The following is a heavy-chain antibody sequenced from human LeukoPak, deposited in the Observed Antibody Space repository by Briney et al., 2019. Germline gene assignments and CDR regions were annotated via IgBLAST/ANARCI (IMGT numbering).Heavy chain of an antibody. CDR1: GFTFSTCW. CDR3: ARGRGTCSGDSCYFDY. J-gene: IGHJ4*02. Sequence: GGSLRLSCAASGFTFSTCWIHWVRQAPGKGLVWVSRINGDGGNTIYADSVRCRFTISRDNAKNTLYLQMNSLRAEDTAVYYCARGRGTCSGDSCYFDYWGQGTLVTVSS. CDR2: INGDGGNT. V-gene: IGHV3-74*01. D-gene: IGHD2-15*01.